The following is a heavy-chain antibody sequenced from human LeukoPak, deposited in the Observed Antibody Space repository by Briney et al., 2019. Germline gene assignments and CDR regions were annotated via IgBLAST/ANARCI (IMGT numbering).Heavy chain of an antibody. J-gene: IGHJ4*02. CDR3: ARRGLFGVVKVFDY. V-gene: IGHV4-39*01. CDR1: GGSISSSSYY. D-gene: IGHD3-3*01. Sequence: PSETLSLTCTVSGGSISSSSYYWGWIRQPPGKGLEWIGSIYYSGSTYYNPSLKSRVTISVDTSKNQFSLKLSSVTAADTAVYYCARRGLFGVVKVFDYWGQGTLVTVSS. CDR2: IYYSGST.